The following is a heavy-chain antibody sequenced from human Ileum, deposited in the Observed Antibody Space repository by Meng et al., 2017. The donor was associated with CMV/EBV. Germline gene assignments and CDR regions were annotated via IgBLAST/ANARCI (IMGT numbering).Heavy chain of an antibody. J-gene: IGHJ3*02. Sequence: GESLKISCTASGFTFGDYAMSWVRQAPGKGLEWVGFIRSKAYGGTTEYAASVKGRFTISRDDSKSIAYLQMNSLKTKDTAVYYCTVGVITDAFDIWGQGTMVTVSS. V-gene: IGHV3-49*04. CDR3: TVGVITDAFDI. D-gene: IGHD3-22*01. CDR1: GFTFGDYA. CDR2: IRSKAYGGTT.